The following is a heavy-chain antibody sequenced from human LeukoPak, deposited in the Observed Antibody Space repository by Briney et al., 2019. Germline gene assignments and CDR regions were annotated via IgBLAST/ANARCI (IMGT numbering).Heavy chain of an antibody. J-gene: IGHJ6*03. CDR1: GDTFTSYD. CDR2: INPHSGNT. V-gene: IGHV1-8*01. CDR3: ARGTSPWWRRRYYYYYMDV. Sequence: ASQKISCKASGDTFTSYDINWVRQAPGQRLEWMGWINPHSGNTDSAQKFQGTVTTTRSTPISTAYTELRSRRAEATAVYYSARGTSPWWRRRYYYYYMDVWGKGTTVSVSS. D-gene: IGHD2-15*01.